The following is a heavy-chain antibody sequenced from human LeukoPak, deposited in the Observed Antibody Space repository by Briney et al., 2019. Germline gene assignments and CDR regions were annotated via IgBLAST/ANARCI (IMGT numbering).Heavy chain of an antibody. V-gene: IGHV1-2*02. CDR3: AASRRTITPPWEAFDI. D-gene: IGHD3-3*01. J-gene: IGHJ3*02. Sequence: ASVKVSCKASGYTFTGYYMHWVRQAPGQGLEWMGWINPNSGGTNYAQKFQGRVTITRDMSTSTAYMELSSLRSEDTAVYYCAASRRTITPPWEAFDIWGQGTMVTVSS. CDR1: GYTFTGYY. CDR2: INPNSGGT.